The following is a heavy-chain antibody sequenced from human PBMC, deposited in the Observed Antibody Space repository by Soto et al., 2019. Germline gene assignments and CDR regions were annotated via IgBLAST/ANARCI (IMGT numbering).Heavy chain of an antibody. D-gene: IGHD3-9*01. V-gene: IGHV1-18*01. J-gene: IGHJ4*02. CDR3: AGGYYDLLTDSPSRFGY. Sequence: QVKLVQSGAAVKKPGASLTVSCKASGYIFSSYGFTWVRQAPGQGLEWMGWINCNDGKPEYAPHLQGRLTLTTDTAANTAQMELGSLTSDDTAVYYCAGGYYDLLTDSPSRFGYWGQGTLVAVSS. CDR1: GYIFSSYG. CDR2: INCNDGKP.